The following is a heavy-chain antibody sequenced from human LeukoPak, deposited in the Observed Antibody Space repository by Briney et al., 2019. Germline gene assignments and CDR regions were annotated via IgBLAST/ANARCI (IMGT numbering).Heavy chain of an antibody. CDR3: AREASSSWWTPHGLIGY. V-gene: IGHV1-18*01. CDR2: ISAYNGNT. CDR1: GYTFISYG. Sequence: ASVKVSCKASGYTFISYGISWVRQAPGQGLEWMGWISAYNGNTNYAQKLQGRVTMTTDTSTSTAYMELRSLRSDDTAVYYCAREASSSWWTPHGLIGYWGQGTLVTVSS. D-gene: IGHD6-13*01. J-gene: IGHJ4*02.